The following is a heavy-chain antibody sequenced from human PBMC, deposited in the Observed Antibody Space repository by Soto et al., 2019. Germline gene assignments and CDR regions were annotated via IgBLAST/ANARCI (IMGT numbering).Heavy chain of an antibody. D-gene: IGHD3-22*01. CDR2: ISYDGSNK. J-gene: IGHJ4*02. Sequence: SLRLSCAASGFTFSSYAMHWVRQAPGKGLEWVAVISYDGSNKYYADSVKGRFTISRDNSKNTLYLQMNSLRAEDTAVYYCARASYYYDSSGYHLDYWGQGTLVTVSS. CDR1: GFTFSSYA. V-gene: IGHV3-30-3*01. CDR3: ARASYYYDSSGYHLDY.